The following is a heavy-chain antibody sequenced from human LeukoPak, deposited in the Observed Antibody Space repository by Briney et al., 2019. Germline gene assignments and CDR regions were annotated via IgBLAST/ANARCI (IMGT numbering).Heavy chain of an antibody. V-gene: IGHV5-51*01. J-gene: IGHJ4*02. CDR3: ARQDDNDSGSFDY. Sequence: GESLKISCKGSGYSFTTYWIAWVRQMPGKGLEWMGIIYPGDSDTTYSPSFQGQVTISADQSISTAYLQWSSLKASDTAMYYCARQDDNDSGSFDYWGQGTLVTVSS. D-gene: IGHD3-10*01. CDR2: IYPGDSDT. CDR1: GYSFTTYW.